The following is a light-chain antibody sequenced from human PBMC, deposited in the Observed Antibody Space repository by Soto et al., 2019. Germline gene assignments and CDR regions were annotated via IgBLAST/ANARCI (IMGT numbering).Light chain of an antibody. Sequence: EIVLTQSPGTLSLSPGERATLSCRASQSISSSNLAWYQQKPGRAPRLLIYGASSRATGIPDRFSGDGSGTDFTLTISRLEPEDFAVYYCQHYGNSPDWERWSFGQGTKVDIK. CDR1: QSISSSN. CDR3: QHYGNSPDWERWS. V-gene: IGKV3-20*01. CDR2: GAS. J-gene: IGKJ1*01.